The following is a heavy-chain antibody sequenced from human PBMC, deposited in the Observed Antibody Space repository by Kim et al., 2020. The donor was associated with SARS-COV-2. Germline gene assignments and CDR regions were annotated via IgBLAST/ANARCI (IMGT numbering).Heavy chain of an antibody. J-gene: IGHJ6*02. V-gene: IGHV1-69*13. CDR2: IIPIFGTA. CDR3: ARAHDSSGQYYYYGMDV. Sequence: SVKVSCKASGGTFSSYAISWVRQAPGQGLEWMGGIIPIFGTANYAQKFQGRVTITADESTSTAYMELSSLRSEDTAVYYCARAHDSSGQYYYYGMDVWGQGTTVTVSS. CDR1: GGTFSSYA. D-gene: IGHD3-22*01.